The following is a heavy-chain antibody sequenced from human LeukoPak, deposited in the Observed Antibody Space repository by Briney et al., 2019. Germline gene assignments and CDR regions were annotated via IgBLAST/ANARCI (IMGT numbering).Heavy chain of an antibody. CDR1: GGSFSSYY. Sequence: SETLSLTCAVYGGSFSSYYWGWIRQPPGKGLEWIGSIYYSGGTYYNPSLKSRVTISVDTSKNQFSLKLSSVTAADTAVYYCATELVLGYHLYYFDYWGQGTLVTVSS. J-gene: IGHJ4*02. V-gene: IGHV4-39*07. CDR2: IYYSGGT. CDR3: ATELVLGYHLYYFDY. D-gene: IGHD6-6*01.